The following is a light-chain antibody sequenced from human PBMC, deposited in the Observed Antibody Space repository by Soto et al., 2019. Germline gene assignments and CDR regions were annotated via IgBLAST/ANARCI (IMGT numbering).Light chain of an antibody. CDR3: QSYDSSNHVV. CDR1: SGSIASNY. CDR2: EDN. Sequence: NFMLTQPHSVSESPGKTVTISCTRSSGSIASNYVQWYQQRPVSAPTTVIYEDNHRPSGVPDRFSGSIDSSPNSASLTISGLKTEDQADYYCQSYDSSNHVVFGGGTKLTVL. J-gene: IGLJ2*01. V-gene: IGLV6-57*04.